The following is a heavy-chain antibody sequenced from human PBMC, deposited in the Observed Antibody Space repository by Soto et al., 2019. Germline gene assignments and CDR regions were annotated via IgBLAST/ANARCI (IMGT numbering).Heavy chain of an antibody. CDR2: IYYSGKT. Sequence: QLQLQESGPGLVKPSETLSLTCTVSGGSISSSSYYWGWIRQPPGKGLEWIGSIYYSGKTYYNPSLKSRVTISVDTSKNQFSLKLSSVTAADTTVYYCARLIHCLTTACYFEYWGQGTLVTVSS. V-gene: IGHV4-39*01. J-gene: IGHJ4*02. CDR1: GGSISSSSYY. CDR3: ARLIHCLTTACYFEY. D-gene: IGHD3-22*01.